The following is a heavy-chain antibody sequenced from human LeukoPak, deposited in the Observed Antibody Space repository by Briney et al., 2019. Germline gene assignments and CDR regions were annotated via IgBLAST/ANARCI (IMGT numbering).Heavy chain of an antibody. CDR2: IIPIFGTA. CDR1: GGTFSSYA. D-gene: IGHD3-22*01. CDR3: ARDQGLSYDSSGYPHAFDI. J-gene: IGHJ3*02. Sequence: SVKVSCKASGGTFSSYAISWVRQAPGQGLEWMGGIIPIFGTANYAQKFQGRVTITADESTSTAYMELSSPRSEDTAVYYCARDQGLSYDSSGYPHAFDIWGQGTMVTVSS. V-gene: IGHV1-69*13.